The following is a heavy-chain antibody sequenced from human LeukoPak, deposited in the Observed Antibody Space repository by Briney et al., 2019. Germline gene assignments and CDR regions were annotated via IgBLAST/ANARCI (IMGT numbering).Heavy chain of an antibody. CDR3: ARGSPAADDAFDI. CDR1: GGSFSGYY. J-gene: IGHJ3*02. D-gene: IGHD6-13*01. V-gene: IGHV4-34*01. Sequence: SETLSLTCAVNGGSFSGYYWNWIRQPPGKGLEWIGDITHTGSTNDNPSLAGRVTVSVDTSKNQFSLSLASLTAADTALYYCARGSPAADDAFDIWGQGTLVTVSS. CDR2: ITHTGST.